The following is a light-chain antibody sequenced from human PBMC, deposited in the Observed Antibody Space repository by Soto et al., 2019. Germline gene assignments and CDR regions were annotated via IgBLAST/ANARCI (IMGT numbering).Light chain of an antibody. V-gene: IGKV3-11*01. CDR1: QSVVSY. J-gene: IGKJ5*01. CDR2: DTS. Sequence: EIVLTQSASTLSWSAGERATLSCWASQSVVSYLAWYQHKPGQPPRLLIYDTSNRATGIPARFSGSGYGTDFNLTISSLETEDFAVYYCQQRRSWPITFGQGTRLEIK. CDR3: QQRRSWPIT.